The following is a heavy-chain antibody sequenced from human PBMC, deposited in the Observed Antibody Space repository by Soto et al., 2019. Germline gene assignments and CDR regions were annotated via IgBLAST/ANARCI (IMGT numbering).Heavy chain of an antibody. D-gene: IGHD6-6*01. CDR2: SYHSGST. V-gene: IGHV4-39*01. J-gene: IGHJ4*02. Sequence: PSETLSLTCTVSGASITSLYYYWGWIRQPPGKGLEWIGSSYHSGSTYYAPSLVSRVAMSVDTSKNQFSLKLSSVTAADTAVYYCARRGWGSSSFFDYWGQGTLVTVS. CDR1: GASITSLYYY. CDR3: ARRGWGSSSFFDY.